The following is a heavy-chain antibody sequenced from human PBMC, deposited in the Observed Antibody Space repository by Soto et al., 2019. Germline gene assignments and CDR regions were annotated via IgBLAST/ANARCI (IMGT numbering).Heavy chain of an antibody. CDR2: ISSSSSTI. CDR3: ARAIAKPLGYCISTSCYDGSRFDS. V-gene: IGHV3-48*01. CDR1: GFTFSTYI. J-gene: IGHJ4*02. Sequence: GGSLRLSCAASGFTFSTYIMNWVRQAPGKGLEWVSYISSSSSTIYYADSVKGRFTVSRDNAKNSLFLQMNSLRAEDTAGYYGARAIAKPLGYCISTSCYDGSRFDSWGQGTLVTVSS. D-gene: IGHD2-2*01.